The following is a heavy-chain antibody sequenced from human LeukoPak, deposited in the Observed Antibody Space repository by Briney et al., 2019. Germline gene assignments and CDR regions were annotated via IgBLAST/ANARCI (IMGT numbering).Heavy chain of an antibody. CDR3: ARDNVLDIGTDY. J-gene: IGHJ4*02. Sequence: PGGSLRLSCAASGFTVSYNYMSWVRQAPGKGLECVSVIYSGGSTFYADSVKGRFTISRDNSKNTLYLQVNSLRVEDTALYYCARDNVLDIGTDYWGQGTLVTVSS. V-gene: IGHV3-53*01. CDR1: GFTVSYNY. D-gene: IGHD2-15*01. CDR2: IYSGGST.